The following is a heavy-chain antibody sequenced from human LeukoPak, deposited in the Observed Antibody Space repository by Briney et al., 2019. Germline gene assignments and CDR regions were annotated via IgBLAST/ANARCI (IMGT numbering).Heavy chain of an antibody. V-gene: IGHV3-74*01. D-gene: IGHD6-6*01. Sequence: GGSLRLSCAASGFTFSSYWMHWVRQAPGKGLVWVSRINTDGSSTSYADSVKGRFTISRDNAKNTLYLQMNSLRAEDTAVYYCARATLYSSSSKGLYYFDYWGQGTLVTVSS. CDR2: INTDGSST. CDR1: GFTFSSYW. CDR3: ARATLYSSSSKGLYYFDY. J-gene: IGHJ4*02.